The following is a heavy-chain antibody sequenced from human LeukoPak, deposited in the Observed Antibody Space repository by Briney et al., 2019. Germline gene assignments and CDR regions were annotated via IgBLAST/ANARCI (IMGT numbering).Heavy chain of an antibody. V-gene: IGHV3-30*18. D-gene: IGHD4-17*01. Sequence: GGSLRLSCAASGFTFSSYGMHWVRQAPGKGLEWVAVISYDGSNKYYADSVKGRFTISRDNSKNTLYLQMNSLSAEDTAVYYCAKPTFYGDYGPPLDYWGQGTLVTVSS. CDR1: GFTFSSYG. CDR3: AKPTFYGDYGPPLDY. CDR2: ISYDGSNK. J-gene: IGHJ4*02.